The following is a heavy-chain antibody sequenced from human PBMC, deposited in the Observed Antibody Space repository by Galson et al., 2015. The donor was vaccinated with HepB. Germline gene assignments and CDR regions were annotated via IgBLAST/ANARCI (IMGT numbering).Heavy chain of an antibody. V-gene: IGHV3-23*01. CDR1: GFIFRHHA. CDR3: VKEGSWFGGDWFDP. Sequence: SLRLSCAGSGFIFRHHAMAWIRQAPGKGLEWVSGINGRGSTRSYSDAVKGRFSISRDNSKDTVFLQMDNPRAEDTAAYYCVKEGSWFGGDWFDPWGQGALVTVS. CDR2: INGRGSTR. J-gene: IGHJ5*02. D-gene: IGHD3-16*01.